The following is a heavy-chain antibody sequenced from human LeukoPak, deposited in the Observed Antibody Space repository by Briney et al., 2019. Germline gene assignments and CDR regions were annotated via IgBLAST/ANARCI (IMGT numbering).Heavy chain of an antibody. CDR2: IWYDGSNK. J-gene: IGHJ3*02. Sequence: GGSLSLSCAAYGFTFSSYGMHWVRQAPGKGLEWVAVIWYDGSNKYYADSVKGRFTISRDNSKNTLYLQMNSLRAEDTAVYYCATSQYYYDSSGAFDIWGQGTMVTVSS. V-gene: IGHV3-33*01. CDR1: GFTFSSYG. CDR3: ATSQYYYDSSGAFDI. D-gene: IGHD3-22*01.